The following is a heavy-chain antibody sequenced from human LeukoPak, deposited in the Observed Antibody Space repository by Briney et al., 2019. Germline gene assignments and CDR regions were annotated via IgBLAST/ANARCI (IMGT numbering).Heavy chain of an antibody. Sequence: GASVKVSCKASGYTFTGYYMHWVRQAPGQGLEWMGWINPNSGGTNYAQKFQGRVTMTRDTSISTAYMELSRLRSDDTAVYYCARVRRGYSGYAPTDYWGQRTLVTVSS. J-gene: IGHJ4*02. V-gene: IGHV1-2*02. D-gene: IGHD5-12*01. CDR3: ARVRRGYSGYAPTDY. CDR2: INPNSGGT. CDR1: GYTFTGYY.